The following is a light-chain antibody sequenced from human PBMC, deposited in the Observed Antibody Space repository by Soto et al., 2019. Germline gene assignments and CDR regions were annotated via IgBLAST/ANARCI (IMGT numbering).Light chain of an antibody. J-gene: IGKJ5*01. CDR1: QDIGNW. CDR3: QQYGTSEII. V-gene: IGKV1-5*01. Sequence: DIQMTQSPSSLSASVGDRVTITCRASQDIGNWMTWYQQEPGKAPKLLIYDASSLESGVPSRFSGSGSGTDFTLTISRLEPEDFAVFFCQQYGTSEIIFGQGTRLEIK. CDR2: DAS.